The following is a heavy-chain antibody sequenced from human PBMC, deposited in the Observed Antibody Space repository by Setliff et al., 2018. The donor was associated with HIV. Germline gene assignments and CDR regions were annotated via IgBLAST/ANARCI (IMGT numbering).Heavy chain of an antibody. CDR2: INHSGRT. J-gene: IGHJ6*02. Sequence: PSETLSLTCAVYGGSFSGYYWSWNRQPPGKGLEWIGEINHSGRTNYNPSLKSRVTISVDTSKNQFSLKLSSVTAADTAVYYCRFTGRGGAAAGEDLPYVEDVVEDVWGQGTTVTVSS. V-gene: IGHV4-34*01. CDR3: RFTGRGGAAAGEDLPYVEDVVEDV. CDR1: GGSFSGYY. D-gene: IGHD6-13*01.